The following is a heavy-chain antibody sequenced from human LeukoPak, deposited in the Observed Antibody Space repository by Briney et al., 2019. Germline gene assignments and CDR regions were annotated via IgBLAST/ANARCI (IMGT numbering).Heavy chain of an antibody. V-gene: IGHV4-59*01. CDR1: GGSISSYY. CDR3: ARADYGSGSRFDP. CDR2: IYYSGST. D-gene: IGHD3-10*01. Sequence: SETLSLTCTVSGGSISSYYWSWIRQPPGKGLEWIGYIYYSGSTNYNPSLKSRVTISVDTSKNQFSLKLGSVTAADTAVYYCARADYGSGSRFDPWGQGTLVTVSS. J-gene: IGHJ5*02.